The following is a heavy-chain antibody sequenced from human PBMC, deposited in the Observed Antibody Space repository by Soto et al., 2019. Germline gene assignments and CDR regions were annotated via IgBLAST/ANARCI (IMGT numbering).Heavy chain of an antibody. CDR1: GFSFSSYW. J-gene: IGHJ4*02. CDR3: AKREGNTYGLFH. CDR2: IKTDGSST. V-gene: IGHV3-74*01. Sequence: EVQLVESGGGLVQPGGSLRLSCAASGFSFSSYWIHWVRQAPGKGLVWVSRIKTDGSSTDYADSVKGRFTISRDNAKNTLYLQMNSLRAEDTAVYYCAKREGNTYGLFHWGQGTLDTVSS. D-gene: IGHD5-18*01.